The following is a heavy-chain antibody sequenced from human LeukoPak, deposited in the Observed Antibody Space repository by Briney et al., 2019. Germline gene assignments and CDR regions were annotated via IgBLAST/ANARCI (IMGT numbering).Heavy chain of an antibody. Sequence: GASVKVSCKASGYTLTDNHLYWVRQAPGQGFEWMGGIIPIFGTANYAQKFQGRVTITTDESTSTAYMELSSLRSEDTAVYYCARVREGGDTTRVTPFDYWGQGTLVTVSS. V-gene: IGHV1-69*05. CDR1: GYTLTDNH. CDR2: IIPIFGTA. CDR3: ARVREGGDTTRVTPFDY. D-gene: IGHD3-10*01. J-gene: IGHJ4*02.